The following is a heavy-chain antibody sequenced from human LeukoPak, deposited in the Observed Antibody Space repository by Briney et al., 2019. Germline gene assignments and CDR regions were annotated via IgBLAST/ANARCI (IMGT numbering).Heavy chain of an antibody. V-gene: IGHV3-30*03. CDR3: ASGLAAAGPNY. CDR2: ISYDGSNK. J-gene: IGHJ4*02. D-gene: IGHD6-13*01. CDR1: GFTFSSYG. Sequence: GRSLRLSCAASGFTFSSYGMHWVRQAPGKGLEWVAVISYDGSNKYYADSVKGRFTISRDNSKNTLYLQMNSLRAEDTAVYYCASGLAAAGPNYWGQGTLVTVSS.